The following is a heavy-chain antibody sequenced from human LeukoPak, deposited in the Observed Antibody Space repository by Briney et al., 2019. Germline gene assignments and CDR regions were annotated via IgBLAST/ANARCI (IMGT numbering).Heavy chain of an antibody. Sequence: GGSLRLSCAASGFTFSSYSMNWVRQAPGKGLEWVSSISGSSSYIFYADPVKGRFTISRDNAKNSLYLQMNSLRAEDTAVYYCAREPYSSGSYGMDVWGQGTTVTVSS. CDR1: GFTFSSYS. V-gene: IGHV3-21*01. CDR2: ISGSSSYI. CDR3: AREPYSSGSYGMDV. J-gene: IGHJ6*02. D-gene: IGHD6-19*01.